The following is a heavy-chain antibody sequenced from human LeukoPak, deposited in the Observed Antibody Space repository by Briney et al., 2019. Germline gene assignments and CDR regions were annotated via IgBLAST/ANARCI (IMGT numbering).Heavy chain of an antibody. CDR3: ARGDSGYEPPYYYYYMDV. V-gene: IGHV1-2*02. CDR1: GYTFTGYY. J-gene: IGHJ6*03. CDR2: INPNSGGT. Sequence: ASVKVSCKASGYTFTGYYMHWVRQAPGQGLEWMGWINPNSGGTNYAQKFQGRVTMTRDTSLSTAYMELSRLRSDDTAVYYCARGDSGYEPPYYYYYMDVWGKGTTVTVSS. D-gene: IGHD5-12*01.